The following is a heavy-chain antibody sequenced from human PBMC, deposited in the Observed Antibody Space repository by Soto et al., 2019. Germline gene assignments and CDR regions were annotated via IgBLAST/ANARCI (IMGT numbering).Heavy chain of an antibody. J-gene: IGHJ5*02. CDR1: GGSISSYY. D-gene: IGHD2-21*01. V-gene: IGHV4-59*08. CDR3: ARRIPNWFDP. CDR2: IYNSGST. Sequence: SGTLSLTCTVSGGSISSYYWSWIRQPPGKGLEWIGYIYNSGSTNYNPSLKSRVTISVDTSKNQFSLKLSSVTAADTAVYYCARRIPNWFDPWGQGTLVTVSS.